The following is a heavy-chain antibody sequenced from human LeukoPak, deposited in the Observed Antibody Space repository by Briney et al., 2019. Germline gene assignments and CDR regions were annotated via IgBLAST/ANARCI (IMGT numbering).Heavy chain of an antibody. CDR3: ARHLSGVTGYTYGRGIDY. CDR2: ISTSGIYI. CDR1: GGSISGYY. Sequence: PSETLSLTCTVSGGSISGYYWSWIRQPPGKGLEWVSSISTSGIYIYYADSVKGRFTISRDNAKNSLYLQMNSLRAEDTAVYYCARHLSGVTGYTYGRGIDYWGQGTLVTVSS. J-gene: IGHJ4*02. D-gene: IGHD5-18*01. V-gene: IGHV3-21*01.